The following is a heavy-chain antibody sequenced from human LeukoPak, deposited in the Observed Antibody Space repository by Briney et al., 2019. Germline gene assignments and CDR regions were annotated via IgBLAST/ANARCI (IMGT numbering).Heavy chain of an antibody. CDR3: ARTRLGYYYYYMDV. J-gene: IGHJ6*03. CDR2: IYYSGST. D-gene: IGHD6-19*01. Sequence: KSSETLSLTCTVSGASISSSSYYWGWIRQPPGKGLEWIGSIYYSGSTYYNPSLKSRVTISVDTSKNQFSLKLSSVTAADTAVYYCARTRLGYYYYYMDVWGKGTTVTVSS. V-gene: IGHV4-39*01. CDR1: GASISSSSYY.